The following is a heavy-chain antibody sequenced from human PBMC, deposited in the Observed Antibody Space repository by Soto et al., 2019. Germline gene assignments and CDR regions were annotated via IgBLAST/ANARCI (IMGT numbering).Heavy chain of an antibody. V-gene: IGHV6-1*01. J-gene: IGHJ6*02. Sequence: PSQTLSLTCAISGDSVSSNSAAWNWIRQSPSRGLEWLGRTYYRSKWYNDYAVSVKSRITINPDTSKNQFSLQLNSVTPEDTAVYYCARDAPLGYSYGYTWSGMDVWGQGTTVTVSS. CDR1: GDSVSSNSAA. CDR2: TYYRSKWYN. D-gene: IGHD5-18*01. CDR3: ARDAPLGYSYGYTWSGMDV.